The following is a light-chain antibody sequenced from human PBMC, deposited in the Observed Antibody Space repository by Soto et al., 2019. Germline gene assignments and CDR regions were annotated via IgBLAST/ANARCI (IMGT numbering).Light chain of an antibody. Sequence: QSARTQPASVYGSPGQSITISCTGTSGDVGTYSLVSWYQQHPGKAPKLMIYEVTKRPSGVSNRFSGSKSGNTASLTISGLQAEDEAEYYCCSYASSIFVVFGGGTKVTVL. CDR2: EVT. CDR3: CSYASSIFVV. CDR1: SGDVGTYSL. V-gene: IGLV2-23*02. J-gene: IGLJ2*01.